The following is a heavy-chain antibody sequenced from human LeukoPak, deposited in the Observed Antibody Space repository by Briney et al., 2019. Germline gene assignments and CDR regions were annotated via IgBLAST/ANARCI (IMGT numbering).Heavy chain of an antibody. CDR1: GGSISSYY. Sequence: SETLSLTCTVSGGSISSYYWSWIRQPPGKGLEWIGYIYYSGSTNYNPSLKSRVTISVDTSKNQFSLKLSSVTAADTAVYYCARDGLSSPGYFDYWGQGTLVTVSS. J-gene: IGHJ4*02. CDR3: ARDGLSSPGYFDY. V-gene: IGHV4-59*01. CDR2: IYYSGST. D-gene: IGHD3/OR15-3a*01.